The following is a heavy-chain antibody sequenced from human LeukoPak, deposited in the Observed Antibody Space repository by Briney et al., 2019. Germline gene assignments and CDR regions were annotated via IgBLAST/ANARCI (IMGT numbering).Heavy chain of an antibody. Sequence: SVKVSCKASGGTFSSYAINWVRQAPGQGLEWMGRIILTFDIANYAQKFQGRVTITADKSTSTAYMELSSLRSEDTAVYYCASPKSIEDTGMDVWGQGTTVTVSS. V-gene: IGHV1-69*04. CDR1: GGTFSSYA. CDR3: ASPKSIEDTGMDV. D-gene: IGHD3-22*01. J-gene: IGHJ6*02. CDR2: IILTFDIA.